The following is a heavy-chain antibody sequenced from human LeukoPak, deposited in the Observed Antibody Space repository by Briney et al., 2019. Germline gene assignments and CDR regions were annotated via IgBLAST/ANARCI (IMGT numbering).Heavy chain of an antibody. Sequence: GGSLRLSCTASGFTFRTYWMHWVRQTPGKGLVWVSHIKNDGSSTSYADSVQGRFSISRDNAKNTLYLQMNSLGADDTAVYYCARDWAYEFDYWGQGTLVTVSS. CDR3: ARDWAYEFDY. CDR1: GFTFRTYW. J-gene: IGHJ4*02. V-gene: IGHV3-74*01. CDR2: IKNDGSST. D-gene: IGHD5-12*01.